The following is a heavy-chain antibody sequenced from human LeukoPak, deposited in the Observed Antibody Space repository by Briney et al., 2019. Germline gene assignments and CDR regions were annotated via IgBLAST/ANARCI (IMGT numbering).Heavy chain of an antibody. CDR2: IYHSGST. CDR3: ARHVDSYYDILTGYYS. D-gene: IGHD3-9*01. J-gene: IGHJ5*02. CDR1: GGSISSSHW. Sequence: SETLSLTCGVSGGSISSSHWWSWVRQPPGKGLEWIGEIYHSGSTNYNPSLKSRITISVDTSKNQFSLKLSSVTAADTAVYYCARHVDSYYDILTGYYSWGQGTLVTVSS. V-gene: IGHV4-4*02.